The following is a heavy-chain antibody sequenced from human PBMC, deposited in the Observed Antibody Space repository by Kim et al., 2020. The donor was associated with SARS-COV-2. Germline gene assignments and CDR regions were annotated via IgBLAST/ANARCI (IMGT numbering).Heavy chain of an antibody. CDR2: ISAYNGNT. CDR1: GYTFTSYG. V-gene: IGHV1-18*01. D-gene: IGHD3-10*01. Sequence: ASVKVSCKSSGYTFTSYGISWVRQAPGQGLEWMGWISAYNGNTNYAQKPQGRVTMTTDTSTSPAYMELGSRRSDDTAVYYCARGLRFGDLLPYYYGMDVWGQGTTVTVSS. J-gene: IGHJ6*02. CDR3: ARGLRFGDLLPYYYGMDV.